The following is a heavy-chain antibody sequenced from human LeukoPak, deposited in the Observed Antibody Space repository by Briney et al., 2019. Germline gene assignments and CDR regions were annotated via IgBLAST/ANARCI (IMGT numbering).Heavy chain of an antibody. J-gene: IGHJ6*03. CDR3: ARSGVWSGYYAYYYYYYMDV. CDR1: GFTFSSYS. Sequence: PGGSLRLSCAASGFTFSSYSMNWVRQAPGKGLEWVSSISSSSSYIYYADSVKGRFTISRDNAKNSLYLQVNSLRAEDTAVYYCARSGVWSGYYAYYYYYYMDVWGKGTTVTVSS. D-gene: IGHD3-3*01. V-gene: IGHV3-21*01. CDR2: ISSSSSYI.